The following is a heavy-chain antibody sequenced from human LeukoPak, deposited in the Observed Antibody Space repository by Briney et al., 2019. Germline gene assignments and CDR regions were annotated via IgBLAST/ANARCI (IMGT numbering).Heavy chain of an antibody. V-gene: IGHV4-34*01. Sequence: PSETLSLTFAVQGVPISGFFWSWIRQPPGKGLEWIAEINHSGGTNYNPSLKSRATISVDTSENQFSLRVTSVTAADTAVYYCARIRCGHTDYRCYNYWGQGTVLTVSS. CDR1: GVPISGFF. CDR3: ARIRCGHTDYRCYNY. CDR2: INHSGGT. D-gene: IGHD2-8*01. J-gene: IGHJ4*02.